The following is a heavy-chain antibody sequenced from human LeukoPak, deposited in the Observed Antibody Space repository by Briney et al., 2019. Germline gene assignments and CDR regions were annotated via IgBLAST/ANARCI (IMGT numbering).Heavy chain of an antibody. Sequence: PGGSLRLSCAASGFTFSSYWMSWVRQAPGKGLEWVANIKQDGSEKYYVDSVKGRFTISRDNAKNPLYLQMNSLRAEDTAVYYCAREVGVPAVDFDYWGQGTLVTVSS. V-gene: IGHV3-7*01. J-gene: IGHJ4*02. D-gene: IGHD2-2*01. CDR3: AREVGVPAVDFDY. CDR2: IKQDGSEK. CDR1: GFTFSSYW.